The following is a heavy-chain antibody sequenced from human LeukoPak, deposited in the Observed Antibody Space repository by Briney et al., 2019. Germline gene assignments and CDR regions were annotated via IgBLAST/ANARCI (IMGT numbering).Heavy chain of an antibody. D-gene: IGHD3-3*01. V-gene: IGHV1-3*01. CDR1: GYTFTSYA. CDR3: ARQDYDFWSGYYHWFDP. CDR2: INAGNGNT. J-gene: IGHJ5*02. Sequence: ASVKVSCMASGYTFTSYAMHWVRQAPGQRLEWMGWINAGNGNTKYSQKFQGRVTITRDTSASTAYMELSSLRSEDTAVYYCARQDYDFWSGYYHWFDPWGQGTLVTVSS.